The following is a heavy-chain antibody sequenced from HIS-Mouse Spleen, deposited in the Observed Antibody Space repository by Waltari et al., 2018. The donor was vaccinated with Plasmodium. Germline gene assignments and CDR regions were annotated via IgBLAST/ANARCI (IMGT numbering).Heavy chain of an antibody. CDR3: AKDRRSSSWYVDY. CDR1: GFTFSIYG. D-gene: IGHD6-13*01. Sequence: QVQLVESGGGVVQPGRSLRLYWRASGFTFSIYGMHLGRQAPGKGLEWVAVISYDGSNKYYADSVKGRFTISRDNSKNTLYLQMNSLRAEDTAVYYCAKDRRSSSWYVDYWGQGTLVTVSS. CDR2: ISYDGSNK. V-gene: IGHV3-30*18. J-gene: IGHJ4*02.